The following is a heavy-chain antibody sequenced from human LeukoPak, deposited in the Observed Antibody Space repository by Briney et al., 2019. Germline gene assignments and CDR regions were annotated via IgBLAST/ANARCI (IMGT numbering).Heavy chain of an antibody. CDR2: ISSDGSSK. Sequence: GRSLRLSCAASRFTFGNNAMHWVRQTPGKGLEWVSVISSDGSSKFYADSVKGRFTISRDNAKNSLYLQMNSLRVEDTAVYYCAKEGRSLQTYWGQGTLVTVSS. V-gene: IGHV3-30-3*01. CDR1: RFTFGNNA. CDR3: AKEGRSLQTY. J-gene: IGHJ4*02. D-gene: IGHD5-24*01.